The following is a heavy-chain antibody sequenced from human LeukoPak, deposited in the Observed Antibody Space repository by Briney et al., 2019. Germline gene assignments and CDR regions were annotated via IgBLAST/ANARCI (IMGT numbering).Heavy chain of an antibody. J-gene: IGHJ3*02. CDR1: GYSFPNYY. CDR2: INPNSGGT. D-gene: IGHD3-16*02. Sequence: ASVKVSCKASGYSFPNYYMHWVRQAPGQGLEWMGWINPNSGGTNYAQKFQGRVTMTRDTSISTGYMELSRLGSDDTAVYYCARALGGDYVWGSYRTDAFDIWGQGTMVTVSS. CDR3: ARALGGDYVWGSYRTDAFDI. V-gene: IGHV1-2*02.